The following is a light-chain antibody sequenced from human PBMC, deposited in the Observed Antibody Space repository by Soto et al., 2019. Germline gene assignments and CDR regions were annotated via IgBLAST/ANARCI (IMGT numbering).Light chain of an antibody. J-gene: IGKJ2*01. Sequence: EIVLTQSPGTLSLSPGERATLSCRASQSVSSSYLAWYQQKPGQPPRLLIYGASSRSTGIPDRFSGSGSGTDFTLTISRLEPEDFAVYYCQQYSNSPYTFGQGTNLEIK. CDR1: QSVSSSY. CDR2: GAS. CDR3: QQYSNSPYT. V-gene: IGKV3-20*01.